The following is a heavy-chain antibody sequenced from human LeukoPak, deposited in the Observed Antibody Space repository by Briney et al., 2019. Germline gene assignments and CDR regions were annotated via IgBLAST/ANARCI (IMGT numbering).Heavy chain of an antibody. CDR2: IIPIFGTA. CDR1: GGTFSSYA. Sequence: EASVKVSCKASGGTFSSYAISWVRQAPGQGLEWMGGIIPIFGTANYAQKFQGRVTITTDESTGTAYMELSSLRSEDTAVYYCARGAVAGYFNYWFDPWGQGTLVTVSS. D-gene: IGHD6-19*01. CDR3: ARGAVAGYFNYWFDP. V-gene: IGHV1-69*05. J-gene: IGHJ5*02.